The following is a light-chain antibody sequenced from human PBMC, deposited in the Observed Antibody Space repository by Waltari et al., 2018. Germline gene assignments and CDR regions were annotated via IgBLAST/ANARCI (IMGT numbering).Light chain of an antibody. CDR3: QHYVRLPVT. J-gene: IGKJ1*01. CDR1: QSVGRS. CDR2: GAF. Sequence: SCSASQSVGRSLAWYQQKPGQAPRLLIYGAFIRATGIADRFSGSGSGTDFSLTISRLEPEDFAVYYCQHYVRLPVTFGQGTKVEIK. V-gene: IGKV3-20*01.